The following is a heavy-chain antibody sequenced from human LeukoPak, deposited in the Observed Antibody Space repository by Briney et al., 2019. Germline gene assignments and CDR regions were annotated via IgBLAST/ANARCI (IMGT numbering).Heavy chain of an antibody. CDR2: ISYDGSNK. V-gene: IGHV3-30-3*01. CDR1: GFTFSSYA. D-gene: IGHD3-22*01. CDR3: AREGYYGSSGYYSGENSLPDY. J-gene: IGHJ4*02. Sequence: GRSLRLSCAASGFTFSSYAMHWVRQAPGKGLEWVAVISYDGSNKYYADSVKGRFTISRDNSKNTLYLQMNSLRAEDTAVYYCAREGYYGSSGYYSGENSLPDYWGQGTLVTVSS.